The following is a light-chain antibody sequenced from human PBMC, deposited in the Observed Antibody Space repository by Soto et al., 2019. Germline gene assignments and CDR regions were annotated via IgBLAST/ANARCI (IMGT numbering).Light chain of an antibody. CDR3: QHYGSSPIT. CDR1: RSVSSR. V-gene: IGKV3-20*01. Sequence: EIVLTQSPGTLSLSPGERATLSCRASRSVSSRLAWYQQKPGQAPRLLISGASSRATGIPDRFSGSGSATDFTLTISRLEPEDFALYYCQHYGSSPITFGQGTRLEIK. J-gene: IGKJ5*01. CDR2: GAS.